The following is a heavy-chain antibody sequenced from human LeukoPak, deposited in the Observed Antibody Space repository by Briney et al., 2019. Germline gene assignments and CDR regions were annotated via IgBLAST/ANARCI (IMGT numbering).Heavy chain of an antibody. CDR3: ARVARGDYYYYYMDV. Sequence: PSETLSLTCTVSGYSISSGYYWGWIRQPPGKGLEWVANIKQDGSEKYYVDSVKGRFTISRDNAKNTLCLQMNSLRAEDTALYYCARVARGDYYYYYMDVWGKGTTVTVSS. D-gene: IGHD3-10*01. V-gene: IGHV3-7*01. CDR1: GYSISSGYY. J-gene: IGHJ6*03. CDR2: IKQDGSEK.